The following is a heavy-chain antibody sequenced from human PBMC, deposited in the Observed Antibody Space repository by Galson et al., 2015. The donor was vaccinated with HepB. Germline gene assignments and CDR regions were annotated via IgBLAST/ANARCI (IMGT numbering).Heavy chain of an antibody. CDR3: AREGPYGDYNKCDY. CDR2: ISSSSSYI. D-gene: IGHD4-17*01. V-gene: IGHV3-21*01. CDR1: GFTFSSYS. J-gene: IGHJ4*02. Sequence: SLRLSCAASGFTFSSYSMNWVRQAPGKGLEWVSSISSSSSYIYYADSVKGRFTNSRDNAKNSLYLQMNSLRAEDTAVYYCAREGPYGDYNKCDYWGQGTLVTVSS.